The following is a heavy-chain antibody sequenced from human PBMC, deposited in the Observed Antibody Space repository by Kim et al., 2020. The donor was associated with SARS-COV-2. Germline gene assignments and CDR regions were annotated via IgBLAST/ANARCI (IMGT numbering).Heavy chain of an antibody. Sequence: GGSLRLSCAVSGSPFNSYVMHWVRPAPGKRLEWVAVISSDGAYSDNGESVKGRFTISRDNAKNTLYLQMYGLRVEDTAVYYCARDPEDDILTGYFDYWGQGTLVTVSS. CDR2: ISSDGAYS. CDR3: ARDPEDDILTGYFDY. J-gene: IGHJ4*02. CDR1: GSPFNSYV. V-gene: IGHV3-30*12. D-gene: IGHD3-9*01.